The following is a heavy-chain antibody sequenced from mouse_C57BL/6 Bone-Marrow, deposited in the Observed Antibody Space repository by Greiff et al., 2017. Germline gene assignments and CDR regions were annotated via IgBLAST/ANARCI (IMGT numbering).Heavy chain of an antibody. CDR2: IHPSDSDT. CDR3: AIEAVLRSFSWYFDV. D-gene: IGHD1-1*01. V-gene: IGHV1-74*01. Sequence: VKLKQPGAELVKPGASVKVSCKASGYTFTSYWMHWVKQRPGQGLEWIGRIHPSDSDTNYNQKFKGKATLTVDKSSSTAYMQLSSLTSEDSAVYYCAIEAVLRSFSWYFDVWGTGTTVTVSS. CDR1: GYTFTSYW. J-gene: IGHJ1*03.